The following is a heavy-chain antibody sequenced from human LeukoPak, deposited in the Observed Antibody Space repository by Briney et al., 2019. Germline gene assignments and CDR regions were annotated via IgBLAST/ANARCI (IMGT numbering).Heavy chain of an antibody. Sequence: GRSLRLSCAASGFTFSSYGMHWVRQAPGKGLEWVAVISYDGSNKYYADSVKGRFTISRDNSKNTLYLQMNSLRAEDTAVYYCASPHQLSYYYGMDVWGQGTTVTVSS. J-gene: IGHJ6*02. V-gene: IGHV3-30*03. CDR2: ISYDGSNK. CDR1: GFTFSSYG. D-gene: IGHD2-2*01. CDR3: ASPHQLSYYYGMDV.